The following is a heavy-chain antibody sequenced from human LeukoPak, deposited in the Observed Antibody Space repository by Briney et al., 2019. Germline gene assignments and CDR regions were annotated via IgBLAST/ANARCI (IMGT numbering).Heavy chain of an antibody. CDR3: AREKSLGGTGAFDI. D-gene: IGHD2-15*01. CDR2: IYYSGST. J-gene: IGHJ3*02. Sequence: PSETLSLTCTVSGGSISSGGYYWSWIRQHPGKGLEWIGYIYYSGSTYYNPSLKSRVTISVDTSKNQFSLKLSSVTAADTAVYYCAREKSLGGTGAFDIWGQGTMVTVSS. CDR1: GGSISSGGYY. V-gene: IGHV4-31*03.